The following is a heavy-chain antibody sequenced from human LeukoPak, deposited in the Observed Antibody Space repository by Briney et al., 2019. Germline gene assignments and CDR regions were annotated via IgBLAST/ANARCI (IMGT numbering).Heavy chain of an antibody. CDR1: GYSFTAYY. CDR2: INPNSGDK. J-gene: IGHJ5*02. Sequence: ASVKVSCKASGYSFTAYYIHWVRQAPGEGLEWMGWINPNSGDKKYAQNFQGRVTMTRDTSITTAYMELSSLRSDDTAVYYCVRGGYYGSGSRWFEPWGQGPLITVSS. CDR3: VRGGYYGSGSRWFEP. D-gene: IGHD3-10*01. V-gene: IGHV1-2*02.